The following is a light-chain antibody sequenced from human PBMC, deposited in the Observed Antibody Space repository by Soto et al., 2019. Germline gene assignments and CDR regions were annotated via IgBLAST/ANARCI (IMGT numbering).Light chain of an antibody. CDR3: QQYSKWTLT. V-gene: IGKV3-15*01. Sequence: EILLTQSPATLSVSPGGRAILSCGGSQSGSSNLAWYHQKPGQAPRLLIYGTYIRATGIPARISGSGEGTEVTTTISGMKDEEFVVEYCQQYSKWTLTFGQGTRLEIK. CDR2: GTY. CDR1: QSGSSN. J-gene: IGKJ5*01.